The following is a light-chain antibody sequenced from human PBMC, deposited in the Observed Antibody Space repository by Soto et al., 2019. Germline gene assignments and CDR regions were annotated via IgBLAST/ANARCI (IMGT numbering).Light chain of an antibody. CDR2: DAS. CDR3: QQYNSYWT. J-gene: IGKJ1*01. Sequence: DIRMTPSPSTLSASVGDRVTITCRASQGISGWLAWYQQKPGKAPKLLIYDASSLESGVPSRFSGSGSGTEFTLTISSLRPDDFATYYCQQYNSYWTFGQGTKVDI. V-gene: IGKV1-5*01. CDR1: QGISGW.